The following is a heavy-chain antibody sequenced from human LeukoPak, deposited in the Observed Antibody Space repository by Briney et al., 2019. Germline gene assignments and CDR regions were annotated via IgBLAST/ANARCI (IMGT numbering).Heavy chain of an antibody. CDR1: ALTFSSYS. J-gene: IGHJ4*02. D-gene: IGHD3-10*01. CDR2: ISGTSLYI. Sequence: GGSLRLSCSVSALTFSSYSINWVRQAPGKGLEWLLSISGTSLYIHYSDSIKGRFTITRDNAKSSVDLQMDNLRAEDTAVYYCAAYYYGSGSRALEYWGQGTLVIVSS. CDR3: AAYYYGSGSRALEY. V-gene: IGHV3-21*06.